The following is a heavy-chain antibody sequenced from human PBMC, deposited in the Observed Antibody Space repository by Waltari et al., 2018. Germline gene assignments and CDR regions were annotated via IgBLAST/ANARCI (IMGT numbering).Heavy chain of an antibody. J-gene: IGHJ2*01. CDR1: GFTFSSYA. Sequence: EVQLLESGGGLVQPGGSLRLSCAASGFTFSSYAMSWVRQAPGKRLEWVSGISGSGGSTYHADSVKGRLTISRDNSRNTLYLQMNSLRAEDTAVYYCARGLTYCGGDCSWYFDLWGRGTLLTVSS. D-gene: IGHD2-21*02. CDR3: ARGLTYCGGDCSWYFDL. CDR2: ISGSGGST. V-gene: IGHV3-23*01.